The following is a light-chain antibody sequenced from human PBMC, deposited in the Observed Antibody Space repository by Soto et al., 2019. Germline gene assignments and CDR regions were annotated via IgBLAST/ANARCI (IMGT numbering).Light chain of an antibody. CDR1: QSVSSN. Sequence: ERVMTQSPATQSVSPGERATLSCRASQSVSSNLAWYQQKPGQAPRLLIYGASTRATGIPARFSGSGSGTEFTLTINSLQSEDSAVYYCQHYNNWPPFTFGPGTKVDIK. V-gene: IGKV3-15*01. CDR3: QHYNNWPPFT. J-gene: IGKJ3*01. CDR2: GAS.